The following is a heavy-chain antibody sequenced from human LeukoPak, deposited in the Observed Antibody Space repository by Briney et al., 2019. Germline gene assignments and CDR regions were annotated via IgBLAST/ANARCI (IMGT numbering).Heavy chain of an antibody. V-gene: IGHV4-4*07. CDR3: ARGGKYCSGGSCYGPSRYYYYYYYMDV. D-gene: IGHD2-15*01. CDR1: GGSISSYY. Sequence: SETLSLTCTVSGGSISSYYWSWIRQPAGKGLEWIGRIYTSGSTNYNPSLKSRVTISVDTSKNQFSLKLSSVTAADTAVYYCARGGKYCSGGSCYGPSRYYYYYYYMDVWGKGTTVTVSS. J-gene: IGHJ6*03. CDR2: IYTSGST.